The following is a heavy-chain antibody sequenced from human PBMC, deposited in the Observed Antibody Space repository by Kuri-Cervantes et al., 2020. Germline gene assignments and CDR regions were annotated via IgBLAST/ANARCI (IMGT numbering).Heavy chain of an antibody. D-gene: IGHD4-23*01. J-gene: IGHJ4*02. Sequence: ASVKVSCKPSGGSFSSNVFNWVRQAPGQGLEWMGWMNPNSGNTGYAQKFQGRVTMTRNTSISTAYMELSSLRSEDTAVYYCARVDYGGNLDYWGQGTLVTVSS. CDR1: GGSFSSNV. CDR2: MNPNSGNT. V-gene: IGHV1-8*02. CDR3: ARVDYGGNLDY.